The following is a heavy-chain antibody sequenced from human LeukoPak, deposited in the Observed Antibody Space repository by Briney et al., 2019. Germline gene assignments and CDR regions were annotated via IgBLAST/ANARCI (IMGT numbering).Heavy chain of an antibody. CDR1: GGSISSYY. Sequence: PSETLSLTCTVSGGSISSYYWSWIRQPAGKGLEWIGRIYTSGSTNHNPSLKSRVTMSVDTSKNQFSLKLSSVTAADTAVYYCARGVTIFGVAGPNDAFDIWGQGTMVTVSS. CDR2: IYTSGST. V-gene: IGHV4-4*07. J-gene: IGHJ3*02. CDR3: ARGVTIFGVAGPNDAFDI. D-gene: IGHD3-3*01.